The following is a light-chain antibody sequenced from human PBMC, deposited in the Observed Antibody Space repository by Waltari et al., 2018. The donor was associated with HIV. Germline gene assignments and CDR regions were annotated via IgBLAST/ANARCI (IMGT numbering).Light chain of an antibody. J-gene: IGLJ2*01. V-gene: IGLV1-51*01. CDR3: ATWDNKLSALV. CDR1: TSNIGSNF. CDR2: DNE. Sequence: QSVLTQPPSVSAAPGQKVTISCSGSTSNIGSNFVSWYQQFSETAPKLLIFDNEKRPSVIPDRFSGAKSGTSATLGLTGLQSGDEANYYCATWDNKLSALVFGGGTKVTVL.